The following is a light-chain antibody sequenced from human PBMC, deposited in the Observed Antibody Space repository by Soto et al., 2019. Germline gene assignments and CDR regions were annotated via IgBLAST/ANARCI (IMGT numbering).Light chain of an antibody. J-gene: IGKJ1*01. V-gene: IGKV1-39*01. Sequence: DIQMTQSPSSLSAFVGDSVTVTCRASQPIGTSSHWYQQRAGTAPKVLISAATKLQSGVPSRFSGRGSGTDFTLTISNLQPEDSATYFCQQGYNTFWTFGRGTKVELK. CDR1: QPIGTS. CDR3: QQGYNTFWT. CDR2: AAT.